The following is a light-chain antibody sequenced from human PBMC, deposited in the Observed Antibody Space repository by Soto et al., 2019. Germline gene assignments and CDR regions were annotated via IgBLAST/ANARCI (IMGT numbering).Light chain of an antibody. Sequence: DVEMTQAPSSLSASVGDRVTITCRASQGISNYLAWYQQKPGKVPKLLIYAASILQSGVPSRVSGSGSGTDITLTISSLQPEDVATYYWQKYNCAPRTFGGGTKVDIK. CDR1: QGISNY. CDR3: QKYNCAPRT. V-gene: IGKV1-27*01. J-gene: IGKJ4*01. CDR2: AAS.